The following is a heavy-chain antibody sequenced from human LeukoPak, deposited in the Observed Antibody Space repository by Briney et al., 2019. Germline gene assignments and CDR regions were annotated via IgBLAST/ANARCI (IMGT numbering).Heavy chain of an antibody. J-gene: IGHJ4*02. V-gene: IGHV1-69*05. D-gene: IGHD6-19*01. CDR3: ARDVLYSSGWYNYFDY. Sequence: GSSVKVSCKASGGTFSSYAISWVRPAPGQGLEWMGRIIPIFGTANYAQKFQGRVTITTDESTSTAYMELSSLRSEDTAVYYCARDVLYSSGWYNYFDYWGQGTLVTVSS. CDR2: IIPIFGTA. CDR1: GGTFSSYA.